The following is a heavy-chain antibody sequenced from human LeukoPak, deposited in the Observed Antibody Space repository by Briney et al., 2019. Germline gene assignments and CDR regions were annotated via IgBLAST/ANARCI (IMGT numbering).Heavy chain of an antibody. CDR2: VYYSGST. J-gene: IGHJ3*02. CDR1: GGSISSYS. CDR3: ARLKARDAFDI. Sequence: SETLSLTCTASGGSISSYSWNWIRQSPGRGLEWIGYVYYSGSTMYNPSLRSRVTISVDTSKNQFSLKLSSVTAAGTAVYYCARLKARDAFDIWGQGTMVTVSS. V-gene: IGHV4-59*08.